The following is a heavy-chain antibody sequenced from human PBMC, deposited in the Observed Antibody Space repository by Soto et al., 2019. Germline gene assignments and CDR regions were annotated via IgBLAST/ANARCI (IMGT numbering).Heavy chain of an antibody. Sequence: PSETLSLTCTVSGGSISSSSYYWGWICQPPGKGLEWIGSIYYSGSTYYNPSLKSRVTISVDTSKNQFSLKLSSVTAADTAVYYCAIVPAANNWFDPWGQGTLVTVSS. V-gene: IGHV4-39*01. CDR3: AIVPAANNWFDP. J-gene: IGHJ5*02. CDR2: IYYSGST. D-gene: IGHD2-2*01. CDR1: GGSISSSSYY.